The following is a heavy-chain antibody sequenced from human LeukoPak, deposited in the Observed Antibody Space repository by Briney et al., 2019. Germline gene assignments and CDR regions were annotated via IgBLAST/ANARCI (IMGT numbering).Heavy chain of an antibody. CDR1: GFTFSNYN. Sequence: GGSLRLSCAASGFTFSNYNMNWVRQAPGKGLEWVSSISSSTSYKNYADSVKGRFTISRDNAKNSLYLQMNSLRAEDTAVYYCVKGYSGYDYAFDIWGQGTMVTVSS. D-gene: IGHD5-12*01. V-gene: IGHV3-21*01. CDR2: ISSSTSYK. CDR3: VKGYSGYDYAFDI. J-gene: IGHJ3*02.